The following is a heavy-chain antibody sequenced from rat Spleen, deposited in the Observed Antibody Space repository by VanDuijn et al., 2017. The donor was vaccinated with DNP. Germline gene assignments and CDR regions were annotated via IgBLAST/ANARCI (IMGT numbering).Heavy chain of an antibody. Sequence: EVQLVESGGDLVQPGRSLKLSCVASGFTFSSYWMYWIRQAPGKGLEWVASISPSGGRGYYRDSVKGRFTVSRDNTKSSLYLQMDSLRSEDTATYYCATQGQLGITWFAYWGQGVMVTVSS. CDR3: ATQGQLGITWFAY. V-gene: IGHV5-31*01. J-gene: IGHJ2*01. D-gene: IGHD1-5*01. CDR2: ISPSGGRG. CDR1: GFTFSSYW.